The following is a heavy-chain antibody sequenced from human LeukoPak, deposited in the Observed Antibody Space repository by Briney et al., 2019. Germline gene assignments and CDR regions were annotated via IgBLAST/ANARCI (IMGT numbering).Heavy chain of an antibody. CDR2: IYYSGST. CDR1: GGSISSISYY. CDR3: ARGVSDPLKVDY. J-gene: IGHJ4*02. D-gene: IGHD3-22*01. V-gene: IGHV4-39*01. Sequence: MTSETLSLTCTVSGGSISSISYYWGWIRQPPGKGLEWIGSIYYSGSTYYNPSLKSRITISVDTSKNQFSLKLSSVTAADTAVYYCARGVSDPLKVDYWGQGTLVTVSS.